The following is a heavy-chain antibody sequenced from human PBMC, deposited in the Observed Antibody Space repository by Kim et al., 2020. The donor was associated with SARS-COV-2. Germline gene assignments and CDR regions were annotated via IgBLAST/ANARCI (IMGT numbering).Heavy chain of an antibody. J-gene: IGHJ6*02. V-gene: IGHV7-4-1*02. D-gene: IGHD2-2*01. CDR1: GYTFTSYA. CDR3: ARGGVWDIVVVPAAMGDYYYYGMDV. Sequence: ASVKVSCKASGYTFTSYAMNWVRQAPGQGLEWMGWNNTNTGNPTYAQGFTGRFVFSLDTSVSTAYLQISSLKAEDTAVYYCARGGVWDIVVVPAAMGDYYYYGMDVWGQGTTVTVSS. CDR2: NNTNTGNP.